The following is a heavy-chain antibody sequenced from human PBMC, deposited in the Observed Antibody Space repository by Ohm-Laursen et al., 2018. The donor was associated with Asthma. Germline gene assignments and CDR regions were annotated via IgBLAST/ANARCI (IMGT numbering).Heavy chain of an antibody. CDR3: AKGDLGWYGNSAYSH. Sequence: SLRLSCAASGFTFSNYNMNWVRQAAGKGLEWVSSITTSSSVLYADSVKGRFTISRDNAKNSLYLQMDSLRAEDTALYYCAKGDLGWYGNSAYSHWGQGTLVTVSS. J-gene: IGHJ4*02. D-gene: IGHD3-22*01. CDR1: GFTFSNYN. V-gene: IGHV3-21*04. CDR2: ITTSSSV.